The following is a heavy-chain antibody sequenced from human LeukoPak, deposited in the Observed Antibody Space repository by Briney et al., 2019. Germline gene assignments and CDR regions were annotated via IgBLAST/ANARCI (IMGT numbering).Heavy chain of an antibody. CDR3: ARGRGASDF. V-gene: IGHV3-53*01. D-gene: IGHD5-12*01. J-gene: IGHJ4*02. CDR1: GASISSYY. CDR2: IYSGGST. Sequence: ETLSLTCTVSGASISSYYWSWIRQPPGKGLEWVSVIYSGGSTYYADSVRGRFTISRDNSRNTLYLQMNSLRAEDTAVYYCARGRGASDFWGQGTLVTVSS.